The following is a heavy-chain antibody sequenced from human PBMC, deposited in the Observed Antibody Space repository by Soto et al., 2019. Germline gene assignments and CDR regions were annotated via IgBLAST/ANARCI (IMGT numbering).Heavy chain of an antibody. V-gene: IGHV1-2*04. Sequence: ASVKVSCKASGYTFTGYYMHWVRQAPGQGLEWMGWINPNSGGTNYAQKFQGWVTMTRDTSISTAYMELSRLRSDDTAVYYCARGEELNYDYIWGSSPYYYYYMDVWGKGTTVTVSS. CDR2: INPNSGGT. CDR3: ARGEELNYDYIWGSSPYYYYYMDV. CDR1: GYTFTGYY. D-gene: IGHD3-16*01. J-gene: IGHJ6*03.